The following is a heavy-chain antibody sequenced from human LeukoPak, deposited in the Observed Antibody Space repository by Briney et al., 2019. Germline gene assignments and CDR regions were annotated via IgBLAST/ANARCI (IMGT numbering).Heavy chain of an antibody. J-gene: IGHJ3*02. Sequence: SETLSLTCAVYGGSFSGYYWSWIRRPPGKGLEWIGEINHSGSTNYNPSLKSRVTISVDTSKNQFSLKLSSVTAADTAVYYCARTRNIVVVTARGAFDIWGQGTMVTVSS. CDR2: INHSGST. CDR3: ARTRNIVVVTARGAFDI. CDR1: GGSFSGYY. V-gene: IGHV4-34*01. D-gene: IGHD2-21*02.